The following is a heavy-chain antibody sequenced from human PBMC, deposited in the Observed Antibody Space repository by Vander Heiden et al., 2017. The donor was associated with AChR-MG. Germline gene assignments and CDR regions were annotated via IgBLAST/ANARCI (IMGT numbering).Heavy chain of an antibody. D-gene: IGHD3-22*01. CDR3: AKDLTPYYYDSSGIFDY. CDR2: IRGSGGST. CDR1: GFTFSRTA. Sequence: EVQLLESGGGLVQPGGSLRLSCAASGFTFSRTAMSWVRQAPGKGLEWVSAIRGSGGSTDCADSVRGRFTISRDNSKNTLSLQMNSLRAEDTAVYYCAKDLTPYYYDSSGIFDYWGQGTLVTVSS. V-gene: IGHV3-23*01. J-gene: IGHJ4*02.